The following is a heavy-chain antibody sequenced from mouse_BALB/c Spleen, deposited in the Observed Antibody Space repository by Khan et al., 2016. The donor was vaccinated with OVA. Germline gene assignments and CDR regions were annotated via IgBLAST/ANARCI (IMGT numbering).Heavy chain of an antibody. CDR2: IYPGSGST. CDR3: ARRYGGAWFAY. D-gene: IGHD1-2*01. CDR1: GYTFTDYV. Sequence: QVQLQQSGPELVKPGTSVKMSCKASGYTFTDYVISWAKQRTGQGLEWIGEIYPGSGSTYYNGKFKGKATLTADKSSNTAYMQLSSLTSEDSAVYFSARRYGGAWFAYWGQGALVTVSA. J-gene: IGHJ3*01. V-gene: IGHV1-77*01.